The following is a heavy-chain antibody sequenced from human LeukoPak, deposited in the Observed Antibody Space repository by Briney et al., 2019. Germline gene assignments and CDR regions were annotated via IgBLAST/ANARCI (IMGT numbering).Heavy chain of an antibody. Sequence: ASVKVSCKASGYTFTRYGISWVRQAPGQGLEWMGWISTYNGNTDYAQKVQGRVTMTTDTSTSTAYMELRSLRSDDTAVYYCARDISAYERSLNSWGQGILLTVSS. CDR1: GYTFTRYG. V-gene: IGHV1-18*01. J-gene: IGHJ4*02. D-gene: IGHD5-12*01. CDR2: ISTYNGNT. CDR3: ARDISAYERSLNS.